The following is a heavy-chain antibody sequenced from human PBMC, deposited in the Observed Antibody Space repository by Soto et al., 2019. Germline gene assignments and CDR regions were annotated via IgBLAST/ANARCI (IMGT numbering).Heavy chain of an antibody. Sequence: GGSLRLSCAASGFTFSSYGMHWVRQAPGKGLEWVAVISYDEGNKYYADSVTGRFTISRDNSKNTLYLQMNRLRAEDTAVYYCAKGHITRRLVNRHGCDYWGQGTLVTVSS. D-gene: IGHD3-22*01. V-gene: IGHV3-30*18. CDR2: ISYDEGNK. CDR3: AKGHITRRLVNRHGCDY. CDR1: GFTFSSYG. J-gene: IGHJ4*02.